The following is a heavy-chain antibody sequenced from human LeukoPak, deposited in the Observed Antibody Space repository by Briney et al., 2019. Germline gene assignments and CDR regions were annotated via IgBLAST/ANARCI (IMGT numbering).Heavy chain of an antibody. CDR1: GGSFSGYY. CDR3: ARALQWLVTNWFDP. Sequence: SETLSLTCAVYGGSFSGYYWSWIRQPPGKGLEWIGEINHSGSTNYNPSLKSRVTISVDTSKNQFSLRLSSVTAADTAVYYCARALQWLVTNWFDPWGQGTLVTVSS. V-gene: IGHV4-34*01. D-gene: IGHD6-19*01. J-gene: IGHJ5*02. CDR2: INHSGST.